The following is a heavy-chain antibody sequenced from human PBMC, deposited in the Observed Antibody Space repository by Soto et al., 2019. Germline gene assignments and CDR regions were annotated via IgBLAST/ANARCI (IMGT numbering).Heavy chain of an antibody. CDR1: GGSFSGYY. CDR2: INHSGST. V-gene: IGHV4-34*01. D-gene: IGHD5-12*01. Sequence: SETLSLTCAVYGGSFSGYYWSWIRQPPGKGLEWIGEINHSGSTNYNPSLKSRVTISVDTSKNQFSLKLSSVTAADTAVYYCARGWLYYWGQGTLVTVSS. J-gene: IGHJ4*02. CDR3: ARGWLYY.